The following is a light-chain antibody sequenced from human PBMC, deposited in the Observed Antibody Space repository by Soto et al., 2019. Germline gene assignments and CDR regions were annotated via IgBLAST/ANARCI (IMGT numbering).Light chain of an antibody. CDR3: QQRSNWPLT. V-gene: IGKV3-11*01. CDR1: QSVARY. Sequence: EIVLTQSPATLSLSPGERATLSCRASQSVARYLAWYQQKPGQAPSLLIYDVSNKATGIPARFSGSGSGTDFTLTISRLEPEDFAVYYCQQRSNWPLTFGGGTKVEIK. CDR2: DVS. J-gene: IGKJ4*01.